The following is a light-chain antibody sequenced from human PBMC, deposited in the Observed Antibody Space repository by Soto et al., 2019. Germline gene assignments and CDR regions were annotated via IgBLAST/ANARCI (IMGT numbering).Light chain of an antibody. J-gene: IGKJ1*01. CDR2: LAS. V-gene: IGKV3-11*01. CDR1: HAVNTR. Sequence: VLTQYTATLSSFPGDRVTLSCRASHAVNTRLAWYQHKPGQAPRLLIYLASNRAAGVPARFSGSGSGTDFTLTISDVEPEDFAVYYCHQRQSWPRTFGQGTKVDIK. CDR3: HQRQSWPRT.